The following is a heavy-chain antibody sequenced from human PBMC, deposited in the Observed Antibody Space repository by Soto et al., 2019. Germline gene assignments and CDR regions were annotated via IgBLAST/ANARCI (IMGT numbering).Heavy chain of an antibody. V-gene: IGHV4-31*03. Sequence: SETLSLTCTVSGGSINSGVYYCDWIRQHPGKGLEWIGYIYHSGTTYYNPSLRSRATISVDTSERQFSLNLSSVTAADTAVYYCARAGDYGDYSFDYWGQGTLVTVSS. CDR2: IYHSGTT. D-gene: IGHD4-17*01. CDR1: GGSINSGVYY. CDR3: ARAGDYGDYSFDY. J-gene: IGHJ4*02.